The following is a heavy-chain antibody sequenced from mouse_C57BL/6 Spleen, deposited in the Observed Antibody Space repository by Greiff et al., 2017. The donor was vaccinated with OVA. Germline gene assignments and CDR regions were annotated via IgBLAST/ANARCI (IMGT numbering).Heavy chain of an antibody. CDR3: ARSGNYVGFDY. V-gene: IGHV1-69*01. Sequence: QVHVKQPGAELVMPGASVKLSCKASGYTFTSYWMHWVKQRPGQGLEWIGEIDPSDSYTNYNQKFKGKSTLTVDKSSSTAYMQLSSLTSEDSAVYYCARSGNYVGFDYWGQGTTLTVSS. CDR1: GYTFTSYW. CDR2: IDPSDSYT. J-gene: IGHJ2*01. D-gene: IGHD2-1*01.